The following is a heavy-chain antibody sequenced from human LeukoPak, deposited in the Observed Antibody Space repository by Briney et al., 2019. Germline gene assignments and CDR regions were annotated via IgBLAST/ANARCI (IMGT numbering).Heavy chain of an antibody. CDR1: GGSISSGYW. Sequence: SETLSLTCAVSGGSISSGYWWSWVRQPPMKGLEWIGEIIDSGSTNYNPSLKGRITVSLDKTKNQFSLNVNSVTAADTAVYYCATYGPTSGGYTFEYWGQGILVTVSS. D-gene: IGHD2-15*01. J-gene: IGHJ4*02. CDR3: ATYGPTSGGYTFEY. CDR2: IIDSGST. V-gene: IGHV4-4*02.